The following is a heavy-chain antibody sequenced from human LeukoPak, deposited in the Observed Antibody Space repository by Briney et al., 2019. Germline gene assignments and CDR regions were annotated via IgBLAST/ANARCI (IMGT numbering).Heavy chain of an antibody. V-gene: IGHV1-69*13. CDR2: IIPIFGTA. CDR1: GGTFSSYA. Sequence: SVKVSCKAPGGTFSSYAISWVRHAPGQGLEWMGGIIPIFGTANYAQKFQGRVTITADESTSTAYMELSSLRSEDTAVYYCASGLAMDWYYGMDVWGQGTTVTVSS. D-gene: IGHD3/OR15-3a*01. J-gene: IGHJ6*02. CDR3: ASGLAMDWYYGMDV.